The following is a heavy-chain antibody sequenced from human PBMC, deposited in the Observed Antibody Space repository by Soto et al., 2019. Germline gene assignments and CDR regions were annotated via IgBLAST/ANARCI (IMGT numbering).Heavy chain of an antibody. D-gene: IGHD6-13*01. V-gene: IGHV4-30-4*02. CDR3: ARERPDGSRLDP. CDR2: IYYSGST. J-gene: IGHJ5*02. Sequence: SDTLSTTLTDSGCSISSGDYYWSWIRQPPGKGLEWIGYIYYSGSTYYNPSLKSRVTISVDTSKNQFSLKLSSVTAADTAVYYCARERPDGSRLDPWGQG. CDR1: GCSISSGDYY.